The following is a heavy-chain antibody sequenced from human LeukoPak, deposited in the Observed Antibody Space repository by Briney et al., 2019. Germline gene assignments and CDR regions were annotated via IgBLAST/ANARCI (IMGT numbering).Heavy chain of an antibody. CDR3: AKDMLVTTLDY. D-gene: IGHD4-17*01. V-gene: IGHV3-21*01. J-gene: IGHJ4*02. CDR2: ISSSSSYI. Sequence: GGSLRLSCAASGFTFSSYSMNWVRQAPGKGLEWVSSISSSSSYIYYADSVKGRFTISRDNSKNTLYLQVNSLRAEDTAVYYCAKDMLVTTLDYWGQGTLVTVSS. CDR1: GFTFSSYS.